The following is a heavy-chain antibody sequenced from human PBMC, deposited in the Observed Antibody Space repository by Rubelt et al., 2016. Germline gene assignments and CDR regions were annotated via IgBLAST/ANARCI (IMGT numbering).Heavy chain of an antibody. Sequence: EVPLLESGGGLVQPGGSLSLSCAASGFSISSYSMNWVRQAPGKGLEWVSSISGATSYIYYADTLKGRFTNSRDNAKNSVFLQRESLRAEDTALYDCAVDYRDYGNYPHASEIVDIWGQGTMVTVSS. V-gene: IGHV3-21*01. CDR1: GFSISSYS. CDR2: ISGATSYI. J-gene: IGHJ3*02. D-gene: IGHD4-11*01. CDR3: AVDYRDYGNYPHASEIVDI.